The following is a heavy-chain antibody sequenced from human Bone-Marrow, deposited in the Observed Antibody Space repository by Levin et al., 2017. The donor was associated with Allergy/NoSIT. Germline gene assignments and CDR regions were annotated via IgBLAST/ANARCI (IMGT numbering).Heavy chain of an antibody. Sequence: PSETLSLTCTVSGGSISSSSYYWGWIRQPPGKGLEWIGSIYYSGSTYYNPSLKSRVTISVDTSKNQFSLKLSSVTAADTAVYYCAGPSLYGDYGYYYYYGMDVWGQGTTVTVSS. CDR1: GGSISSSSYY. D-gene: IGHD4-17*01. CDR2: IYYSGST. V-gene: IGHV4-39*01. CDR3: AGPSLYGDYGYYYYYGMDV. J-gene: IGHJ6*02.